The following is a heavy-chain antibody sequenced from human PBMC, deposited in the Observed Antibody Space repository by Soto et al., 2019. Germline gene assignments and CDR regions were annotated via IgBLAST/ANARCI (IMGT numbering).Heavy chain of an antibody. CDR2: ITTSGSYI. CDR1: GFTFSSYD. Sequence: EVQLVESGGGLVKPGGSLRLSCAASGFTFSSYDMNWVRQAPGKGLEYVSSITTSGSYIYYGDSVRGRFTTSRDNAKNSRVLQMESLRAEDTAVYYCVRSGNAPVLRRNWFDHWGQGTLVTVSS. J-gene: IGHJ5*02. V-gene: IGHV3-21*01. CDR3: VRSGNAPVLRRNWFDH. D-gene: IGHD1-1*01.